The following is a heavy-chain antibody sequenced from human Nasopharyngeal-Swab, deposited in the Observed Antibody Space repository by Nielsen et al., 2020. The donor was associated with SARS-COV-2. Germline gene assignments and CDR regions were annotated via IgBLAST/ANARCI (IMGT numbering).Heavy chain of an antibody. D-gene: IGHD6-13*01. CDR1: GFTFSSYA. J-gene: IGHJ6*02. CDR2: ISGSGGST. Sequence: GGSLRLSCAASGFTFSSYAMSWVRQAPGKGLEWVSAISGSGGSTYYADSVKGRFTISRDNSKNTLYLQMNSLRAEDTAVYYCARGRGAAAGTLFDYYYYGMDVWGQGTTVTVSS. V-gene: IGHV3-23*01. CDR3: ARGRGAAAGTLFDYYYYGMDV.